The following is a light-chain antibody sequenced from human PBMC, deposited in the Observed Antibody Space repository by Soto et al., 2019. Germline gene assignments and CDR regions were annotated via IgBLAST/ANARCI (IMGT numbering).Light chain of an antibody. CDR2: EVS. J-gene: IGLJ3*02. CDR3: CSYADSNNSGV. CDR1: SSDVGGYNY. V-gene: IGLV2-14*01. Sequence: QSVLTQPASASGSPGQSITISCTGTSSDVGGYNYVSWYQQHPGKAPKLMIYEVSKRPSGVSNRFSGSKSGNTASLTISGLQAEEEADDYCCSYADSNNSGVFGGGTKLTVL.